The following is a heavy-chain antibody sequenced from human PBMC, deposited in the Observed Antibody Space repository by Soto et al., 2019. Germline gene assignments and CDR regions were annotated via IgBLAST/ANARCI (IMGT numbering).Heavy chain of an antibody. D-gene: IGHD2-15*01. V-gene: IGHV1-3*01. J-gene: IGHJ4*02. CDR3: ARDKAACSGGSCYRPFDY. CDR1: GYTFTSYA. Sequence: GASVKVSCKASGYTFTSYAMHWVRQAPGQRLEWMGWINAGNGNTKYSQKFQGRVTITRDTSASTAYMELSSLRSEDTAVYYRARDKAACSGGSCYRPFDYWGQGTLVTVSS. CDR2: INAGNGNT.